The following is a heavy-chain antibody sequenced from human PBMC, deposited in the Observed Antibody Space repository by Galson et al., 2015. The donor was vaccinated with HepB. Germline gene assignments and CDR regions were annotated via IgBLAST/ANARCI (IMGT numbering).Heavy chain of an antibody. Sequence: SLRLSCAASGFTFSSYGMIWVRQAPERGLEWVSSITSSSTYIYYADSMKGRFTISRDNAKDSLYLQLNSLRAEDTAVYYCAREHRVGAMGAFDMWGQGTMVTVSS. CDR1: GFTFSSYG. D-gene: IGHD1-26*01. V-gene: IGHV3-21*01. CDR3: AREHRVGAMGAFDM. CDR2: ITSSSTYI. J-gene: IGHJ3*02.